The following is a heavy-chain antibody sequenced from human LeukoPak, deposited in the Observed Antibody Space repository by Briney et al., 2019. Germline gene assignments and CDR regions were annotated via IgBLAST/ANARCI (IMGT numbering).Heavy chain of an antibody. D-gene: IGHD2-15*01. CDR3: ARDYPLVVVVAATRVGHYGMDV. Sequence: GGSLRLSCAASGFTFSSYWMSWVRQAPGKGLEWVANIKQDGSEKYYVDSVKGRFTISRDNAKNSLYLQMNSLRAEDTAVYYCARDYPLVVVVAATRVGHYGMDVWGQGTTVTVSS. CDR2: IKQDGSEK. CDR1: GFTFSSYW. V-gene: IGHV3-7*01. J-gene: IGHJ6*02.